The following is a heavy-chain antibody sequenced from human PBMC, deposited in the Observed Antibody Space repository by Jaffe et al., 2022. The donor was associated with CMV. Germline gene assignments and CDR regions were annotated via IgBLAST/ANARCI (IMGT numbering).Heavy chain of an antibody. D-gene: IGHD5-18*01. Sequence: QVQLQESGPGLVKPSETLSLTCTVSGGSISSYYWSWIRQPPGKGLEWIGYIYYSGSTNYNPSLKSRVTISVDTSKNQFSLKLSSVTAADTAVYYCARLTAMSYYYYMDVWGKGTTVTVSS. V-gene: IGHV4-59*01. CDR1: GGSISSYY. CDR3: ARLTAMSYYYYMDV. CDR2: IYYSGST. J-gene: IGHJ6*03.